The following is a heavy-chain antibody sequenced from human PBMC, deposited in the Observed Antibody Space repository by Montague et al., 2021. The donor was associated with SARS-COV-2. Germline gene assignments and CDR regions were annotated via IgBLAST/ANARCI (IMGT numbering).Heavy chain of an antibody. J-gene: IGHJ4*02. D-gene: IGHD3-22*01. V-gene: IGHV3-11*01. CDR2: ISHSSNTI. CDR3: ARPPTFYYESSGYYSN. Sequence: SLRLSCAASGFALSDYYMAWIRQAPGKGLEWLAYISHSSNTIAYADSVKGRFTISRDNANNSVHLHMTNLRVGDTAVYYCARPPTFYYESSGYYSNWGQGAQVTVTS. CDR1: GFALSDYY.